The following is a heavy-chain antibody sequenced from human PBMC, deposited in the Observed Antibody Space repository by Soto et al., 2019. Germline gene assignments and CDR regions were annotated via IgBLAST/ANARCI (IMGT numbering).Heavy chain of an antibody. J-gene: IGHJ6*02. D-gene: IGHD2-2*01. V-gene: IGHV3-48*02. CDR2: ISSNSITI. CDR3: ARDQKALTVVVPAARMDV. CDR1: GFIFSKYS. Sequence: GGSLRLSCGASGFIFSKYSMNWVRQAPGKGLEWLSYISSNSITIYYADSVRGRFTIFRDNAKNSLYLQMNSLRDEDTAVYYCARDQKALTVVVPAARMDVWGQGTTVTVSS.